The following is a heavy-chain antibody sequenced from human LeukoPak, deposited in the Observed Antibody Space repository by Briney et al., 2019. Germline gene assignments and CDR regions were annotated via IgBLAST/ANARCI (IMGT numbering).Heavy chain of an antibody. CDR1: GFGFSDYY. CDR3: ASTSTSYYYGMDV. CDR2: ISGSGSVT. J-gene: IGHJ6*02. Sequence: GGSLRLSCAASGFGFSDYYMNWIRQAPGKGLEWVSYISGSGSVTYLADSVKGRFTISRDNTKNTLYLQMNSLRAEDTAVYYCASTSTSYYYGMDVWGQGTTVTVSS. D-gene: IGHD2-2*01. V-gene: IGHV3-11*04.